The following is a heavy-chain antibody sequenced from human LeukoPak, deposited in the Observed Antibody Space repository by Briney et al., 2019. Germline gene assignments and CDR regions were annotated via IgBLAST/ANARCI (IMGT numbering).Heavy chain of an antibody. V-gene: IGHV3-48*01. CDR1: VFTFSSYS. CDR2: ISSSSSTI. J-gene: IGHJ4*02. CDR3: AREMTGYSSSAIDY. Sequence: GGSLRLSCAASVFTFSSYSMNWVRQAPGKGLEWVSYISSSSSTIYYADSVKGRFTISRDTAKNSLYLQMNSLRAEDTAVYFCAREMTGYSSSAIDYWGQGTLVTVSS. D-gene: IGHD6-13*01.